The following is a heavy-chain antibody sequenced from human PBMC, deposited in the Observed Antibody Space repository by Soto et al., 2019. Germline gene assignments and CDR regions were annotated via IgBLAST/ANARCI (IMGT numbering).Heavy chain of an antibody. V-gene: IGHV1-46*03. J-gene: IGHJ3*02. CDR1: GYTFTSYY. CDR3: ARGLTLGAFDI. CDR2: INPSGGST. Sequence: ASVKVSCKASGYTFTSYYMHWVRQAPGQGLEWMGIINPSGGSTSYAQKFQGRVTMTRDTSTSTVCMELNSLRSEDTAVYYCARGLTLGAFDIWGQGTMVTVSS.